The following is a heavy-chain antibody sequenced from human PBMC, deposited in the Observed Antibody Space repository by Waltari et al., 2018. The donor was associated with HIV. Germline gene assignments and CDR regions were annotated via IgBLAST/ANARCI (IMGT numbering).Heavy chain of an antibody. CDR3: ARAPPEGYFDY. CDR2: IYYSGST. CDR1: GGSISSYY. Sequence: VKPSETLSLTCTVSGGSISSYYWSWIRQPPGKGLEWIGYIYYSGSTNYNPSLKSRVTISVDTSKNQCSLKLSSVTAADTAVYYCARAPPEGYFDYWGQGTLVTVSS. V-gene: IGHV4-59*01. J-gene: IGHJ4*02.